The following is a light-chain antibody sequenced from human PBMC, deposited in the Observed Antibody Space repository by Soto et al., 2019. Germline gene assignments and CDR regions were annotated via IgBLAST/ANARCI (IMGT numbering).Light chain of an antibody. CDR3: QQYVTSPWT. CDR1: QSVTNNY. V-gene: IGKV3-20*01. CDR2: GAS. Sequence: EIVLTQSPGTLSLPPGERATLSCRASQSVTNNYLAWYQQKPGQAPRLLMFGASSRAAGIPDRFSGSGSGTDFTLTISRLEPGDFAVYYCQQYVTSPWTFGQGTKVEVK. J-gene: IGKJ1*01.